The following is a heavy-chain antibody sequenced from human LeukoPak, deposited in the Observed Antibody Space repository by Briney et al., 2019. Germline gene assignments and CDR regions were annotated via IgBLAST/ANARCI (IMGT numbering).Heavy chain of an antibody. V-gene: IGHV3-30*18. Sequence: GRSLRLSCAASGFTFSSYGMHWVRQAPGKGLEWVAVISYDGSNKYYADSVKGRFTISRDNSKNTLYLQMNSLRAEDTAVYYCAKDLTGYYGMDVWGKGTTVTVSS. CDR2: ISYDGSNK. CDR1: GFTFSSYG. D-gene: IGHD3-9*01. CDR3: AKDLTGYYGMDV. J-gene: IGHJ6*04.